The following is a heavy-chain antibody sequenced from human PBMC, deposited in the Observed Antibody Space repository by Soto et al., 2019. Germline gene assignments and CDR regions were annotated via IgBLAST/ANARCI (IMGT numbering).Heavy chain of an antibody. CDR3: ARGGDIVVVPAARVVDV. V-gene: IGHV3-33*01. J-gene: IGHJ6*04. D-gene: IGHD2-2*01. Sequence: GGSRRLSCAASGFTFSSYGMHWVRQAPGKGLEWVAVIWYDGSNKYYADSVKGRFTISRDNSKNTLYLQMNSLRAEDTAVYYCARGGDIVVVPAARVVDVWGKGTTVTVSS. CDR1: GFTFSSYG. CDR2: IWYDGSNK.